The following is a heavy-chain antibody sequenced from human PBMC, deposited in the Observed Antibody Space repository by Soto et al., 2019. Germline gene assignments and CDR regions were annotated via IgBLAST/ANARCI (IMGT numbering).Heavy chain of an antibody. CDR3: ARRQGYCSSTSCYTPPYYYYYGMDV. V-gene: IGHV4-4*02. CDR1: GGSISSSNW. CDR2: IYHSGST. Sequence: QVQLQESGPGLVKPSGTLSLTCAVSGGSISSSNWWSWVRQPPGKGLEWIGEIYHSGSTNYNPSLKSRVTISVDKSKNQFSLKLSSVTAADTAVYYCARRQGYCSSTSCYTPPYYYYYGMDVWGQGTTVTVSS. J-gene: IGHJ6*02. D-gene: IGHD2-2*02.